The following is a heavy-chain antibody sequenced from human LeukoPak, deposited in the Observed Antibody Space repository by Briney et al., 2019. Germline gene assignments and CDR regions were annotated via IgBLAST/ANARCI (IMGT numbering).Heavy chain of an antibody. D-gene: IGHD3-22*01. CDR3: ARGLYDSRGGY. J-gene: IGHJ4*02. CDR2: IYYSGST. CDR1: GGSISSSSYY. Sequence: SETLSLTCTVSGGSISSSSYYWGWIRQPPGKGLEWIGSIYYSGSTYYNPSLKSRVTISVDTSKNQFSLKLSSVTAADTAVYYCARGLYDSRGGYWGQGTLVTVSS. V-gene: IGHV4-39*07.